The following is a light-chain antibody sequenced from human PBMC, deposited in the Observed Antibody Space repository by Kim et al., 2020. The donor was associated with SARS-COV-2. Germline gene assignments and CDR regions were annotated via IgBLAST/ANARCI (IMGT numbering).Light chain of an antibody. J-gene: IGLJ3*02. CDR1: NIGSKN. Sequence: VARGQTARITCGGNNIGSKNVHWYQQKPGQAPVLVIYRDSNRPSGIPERFSGSNSGNTATLTISRAQAGDEADYYCQVWDSSTAVFGGGTQLTVL. CDR2: RDS. V-gene: IGLV3-9*01. CDR3: QVWDSSTAV.